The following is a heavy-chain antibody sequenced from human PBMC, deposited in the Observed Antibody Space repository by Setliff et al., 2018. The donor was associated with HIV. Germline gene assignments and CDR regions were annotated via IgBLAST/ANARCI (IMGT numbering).Heavy chain of an antibody. CDR3: ARAVPLRMGGRGPFDY. V-gene: IGHV4-34*01. D-gene: IGHD2-15*01. Sequence: SETLSLTCAVYGGSFSGSYWSWIRQPPGKGLEWIGEINHSGSTNYNPSLKSRVTISVDTSKNQFSLKLSSVTAADTAVYYCARAVPLRMGGRGPFDYWGQGTLVTVSS. CDR2: INHSGST. J-gene: IGHJ4*02. CDR1: GGSFSGSY.